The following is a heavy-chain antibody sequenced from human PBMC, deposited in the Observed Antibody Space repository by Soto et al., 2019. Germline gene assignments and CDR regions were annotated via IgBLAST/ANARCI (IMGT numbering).Heavy chain of an antibody. D-gene: IGHD5-12*01. CDR1: GFTFSSYS. J-gene: IGHJ6*02. CDR2: ISSSSSYI. CDR3: AGEEVVEVATIYYYYYGMDV. V-gene: IGHV3-21*01. Sequence: EVQLVESGGGLVKPGGSLRLSCAASGFTFSSYSMNWVRQAPGKGLECVSSISSSSSYIYYADSVKGRFTISRDNVKNSLYLQMNSLRAYDSAVYYRAGEEVVEVATIYYYYYGMDVWGQGTTVTVSS.